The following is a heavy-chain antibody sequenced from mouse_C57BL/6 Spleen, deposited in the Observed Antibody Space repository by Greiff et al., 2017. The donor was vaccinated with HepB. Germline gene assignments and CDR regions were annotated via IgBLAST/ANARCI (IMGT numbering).Heavy chain of an antibody. CDR3: ARGNYGNPPYYAMDY. Sequence: EVKLVESGPVLVKPGASVKMSCKASGYTFTDYYMNWVKQSHGKSLEWIGVINPYNGGTSYNQKFKGKATLTVDKSSSTAYMELNSLTSEDSAVYYCARGNYGNPPYYAMDYWGQGTSVTVSS. CDR1: GYTFTDYY. D-gene: IGHD2-1*01. CDR2: INPYNGGT. V-gene: IGHV1-19*01. J-gene: IGHJ4*01.